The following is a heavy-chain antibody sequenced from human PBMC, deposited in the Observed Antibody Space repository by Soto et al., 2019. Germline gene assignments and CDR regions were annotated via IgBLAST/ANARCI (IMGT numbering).Heavy chain of an antibody. CDR3: ARAHGTFYYVHGMDV. J-gene: IGHJ6*02. CDR1: GGSDSSGSYY. D-gene: IGHD3-16*01. CDR2: IYHSGST. V-gene: IGHV4-61*03. Sequence: QVQLQESGPGLVKPSETLSLICTVSGGSDSSGSYYWNWIRQPPGKGLEWIGNIYHSGSTNYVSTDYTPSLRSRATMSVDRSKNHFSRNLTAVTDADTAIYYCARAHGTFYYVHGMDVWGQGTTVIVSS.